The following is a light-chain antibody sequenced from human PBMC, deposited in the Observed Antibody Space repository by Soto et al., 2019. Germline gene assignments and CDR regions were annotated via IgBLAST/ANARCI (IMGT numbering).Light chain of an antibody. V-gene: IGKV3-20*01. J-gene: IGKJ3*01. Sequence: EIVLTQSPGTLSLSPGERATLSCRASQSVSSGYLAWYQQKPGQAPRLLIYAASSRATDIPDRFSGSGSGTDFTLTIGRLEPEDFAVYYCQQFGGSPPGLFTFGPGTNVDI. CDR1: QSVSSGY. CDR3: QQFGGSPPGLFT. CDR2: AAS.